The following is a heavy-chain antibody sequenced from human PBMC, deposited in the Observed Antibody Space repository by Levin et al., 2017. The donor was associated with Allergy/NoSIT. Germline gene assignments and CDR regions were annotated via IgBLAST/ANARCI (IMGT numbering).Heavy chain of an antibody. CDR3: ARRNSRGDYGLDV. J-gene: IGHJ6*02. D-gene: IGHD1-7*01. CDR2: IYPGDSDT. V-gene: IGHV5-51*01. CDR1: GYSFTTYW. Sequence: GGSLRLSCKGSGYSFTTYWIGWVRQMPGKGLEWMGIIYPGDSDTRYSPSFQGQVTISVDKSISTAYLQWSSLKASDTAMYYCARRNSRGDYGLDVWGQGTTVTVSS.